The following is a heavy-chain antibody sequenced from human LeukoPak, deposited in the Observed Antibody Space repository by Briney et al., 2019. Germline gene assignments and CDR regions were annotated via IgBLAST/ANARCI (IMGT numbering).Heavy chain of an antibody. V-gene: IGHV4-39*01. J-gene: IGHJ4*02. D-gene: IGHD6-6*01. CDR1: GGSISSSSYY. Sequence: SETLSLTCTVSGGSISSSSYYWGWIRQPPGKGLEWTGSIYYSGSTYYNPSLKSRVTISIDTSKNQFSLKLSSVTAADTAVYYCARRAARPERYFDYWGQGTLVTVSS. CDR3: ARRAARPERYFDY. CDR2: IYYSGST.